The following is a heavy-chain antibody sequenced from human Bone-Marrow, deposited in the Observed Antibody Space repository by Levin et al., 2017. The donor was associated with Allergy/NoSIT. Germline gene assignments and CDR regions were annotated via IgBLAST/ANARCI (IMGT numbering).Heavy chain of an antibody. CDR3: AKGDSYYYDSTGYYYGYLDC. CDR2: ISYDGSNK. CDR1: GFSFSAYG. D-gene: IGHD3-22*01. J-gene: IGHJ4*02. Sequence: PGGSLRLSCAASGFSFSAYGMHWVRQAPGKGLEWVAVISYDGSNKYYADSVQGRFTISRDNSKNTLFLQMNSLRAEDTAVYYCAKGDSYYYDSTGYYYGYLDCWGQGTLVTVSS. V-gene: IGHV3-30*18.